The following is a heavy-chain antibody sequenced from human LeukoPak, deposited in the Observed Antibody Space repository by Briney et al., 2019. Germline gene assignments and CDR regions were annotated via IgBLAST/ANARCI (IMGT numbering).Heavy chain of an antibody. J-gene: IGHJ4*02. CDR2: INPNTGDT. CDR1: RYTFTRYY. D-gene: IGHD7-27*01. Sequence: GASVKVSCKTSRYTFTRYYLHWVRQAPGQGPEWMGWINPNTGDTKNTQNFQGRVSMTRDTPISTADMELTRMRSGDTAGYYCAKLGGRDFFDYWGQGNLVTVSS. V-gene: IGHV1-2*02. CDR3: AKLGGRDFFDY.